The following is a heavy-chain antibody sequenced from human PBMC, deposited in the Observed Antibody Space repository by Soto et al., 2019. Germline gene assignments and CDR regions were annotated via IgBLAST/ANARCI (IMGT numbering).Heavy chain of an antibody. CDR1: GFTFSNAW. CDR2: IKSKTDGGTT. CDR3: TTPAFVGWERIYYYGMDV. J-gene: IGHJ6*02. Sequence: PGGSLRLSCAASGFTFSNAWMSWVRQAPGKGLEWVGRIKSKTDGGTTDYAAPVKGRFTISRDDSKNTLYLQMNSLKTEDTAVYYCTTPAFVGWERIYYYGMDVWGQGTKVTVSS. V-gene: IGHV3-15*01. D-gene: IGHD1-26*01.